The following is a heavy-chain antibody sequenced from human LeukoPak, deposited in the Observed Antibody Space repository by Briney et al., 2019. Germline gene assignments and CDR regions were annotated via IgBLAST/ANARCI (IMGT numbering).Heavy chain of an antibody. CDR3: ARHQPHYYDSSGPIDY. CDR2: INHSGST. D-gene: IGHD3-22*01. Sequence: PSETLSLTCAVYGGSFSGYYWSWIRQPPGKGLEWIGEINHSGSTNYNPSLKSRVTISVDTSKNQFSLKLSSVTAADTAVYYCARHQPHYYDSSGPIDYWGQGTLVTVSS. CDR1: GGSFSGYY. V-gene: IGHV4-34*01. J-gene: IGHJ4*02.